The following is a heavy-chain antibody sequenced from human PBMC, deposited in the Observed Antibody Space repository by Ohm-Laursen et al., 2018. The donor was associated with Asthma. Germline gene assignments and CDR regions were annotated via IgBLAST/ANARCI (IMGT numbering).Heavy chain of an antibody. J-gene: IGHJ3*02. D-gene: IGHD5-18*01. CDR1: GFTFSNFA. CDR3: AKSGTAMQFDAFDI. V-gene: IGHV3-23*01. CDR2: ISGSGGST. Sequence: SLRLSCAAPGFTFSNFAMHWVRQAPGKGLEWVSAISGSGGSTYYADSVKGRFTISRDNSKNTLYLQMNSLRAEDTAVYYCAKSGTAMQFDAFDIWGQGTMVTVSS.